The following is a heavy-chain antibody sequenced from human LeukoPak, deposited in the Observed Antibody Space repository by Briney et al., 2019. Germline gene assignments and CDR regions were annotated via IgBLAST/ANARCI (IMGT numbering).Heavy chain of an antibody. V-gene: IGHV1-69*05. J-gene: IGHJ4*02. D-gene: IGHD5-18*01. CDR3: ARDLDTALEFDY. CDR1: GGTFSSYA. CDR2: IIPIFGTA. Sequence: SVQVYCKASGGTFSSYAISWVRQAPGQGLEWMGRIIPIFGTANYAQKFQGRVTITTNESTSTAYMELSSLRSEDTAVYYCARDLDTALEFDYWGQGTLVTVSS.